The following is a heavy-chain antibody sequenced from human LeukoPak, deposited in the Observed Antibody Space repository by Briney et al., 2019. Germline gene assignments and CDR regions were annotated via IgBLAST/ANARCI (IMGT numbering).Heavy chain of an antibody. D-gene: IGHD3-10*01. J-gene: IGHJ4*02. Sequence: GGSLRFSCAASGFTFSSYWMSWVRQAPGKGLEWVAHINQDGSDKNYVNSVKGRFTISRDNAKYSLYLQMNSLRAEDTAVYYCARGETVTMVRGMGDYFDYWGQGTLVTVSS. CDR3: ARGETVTMVRGMGDYFDY. CDR1: GFTFSSYW. CDR2: INQDGSDK. V-gene: IGHV3-7*04.